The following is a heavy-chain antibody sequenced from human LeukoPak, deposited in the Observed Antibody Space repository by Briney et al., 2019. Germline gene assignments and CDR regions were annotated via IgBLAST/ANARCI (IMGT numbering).Heavy chain of an antibody. J-gene: IGHJ1*01. Sequence: GGSLRLSCAASGFTFSSYWMSWVRQAPGKGLEWVANIKQDGSEEYYVDSVKGRFTISRDNSKNTLYLQMNSLRAEDTAVYYCATRWYSSSWYVGGEYFQHWGQGTLVTVSS. V-gene: IGHV3-7*03. CDR2: IKQDGSEE. CDR3: ATRWYSSSWYVGGEYFQH. CDR1: GFTFSSYW. D-gene: IGHD6-13*01.